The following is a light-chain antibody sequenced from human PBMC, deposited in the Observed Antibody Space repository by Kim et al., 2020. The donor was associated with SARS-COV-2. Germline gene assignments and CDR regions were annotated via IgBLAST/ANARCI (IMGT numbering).Light chain of an antibody. CDR1: RSITSN. CDR2: GAS. V-gene: IGKV3-15*01. J-gene: IGKJ1*01. Sequence: VFPGERATLSCRASRSITSNLAWYQQKPGQAPRLLIYGASIRATGIPARFSGSGSGTEFTLTISNLQSEDVAVYYCQQYDDWWTFGQGTKVEIK. CDR3: QQYDDWWT.